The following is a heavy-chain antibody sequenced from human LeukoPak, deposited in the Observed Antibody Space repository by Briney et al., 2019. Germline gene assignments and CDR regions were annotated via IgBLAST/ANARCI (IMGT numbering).Heavy chain of an antibody. V-gene: IGHV4-39*01. J-gene: IGHJ4*02. D-gene: IGHD3-3*01. CDR2: TYYRGRT. CDR1: GGSISSSSYY. CDR3: ASQPNLRFFLW. Sequence: SETLSLTCTVSGGSISSSSYYWGWIRQPAGKGLEWIGSTYYRGRTFSNPSLKSRVTIMVDTSKNQFSLKLSSVTAADTAVYYCASQPNLRFFLWWGQGSLVTVSS.